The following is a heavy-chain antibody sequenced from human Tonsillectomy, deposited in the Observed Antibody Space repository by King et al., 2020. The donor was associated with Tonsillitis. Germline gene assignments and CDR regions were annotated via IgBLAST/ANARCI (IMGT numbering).Heavy chain of an antibody. D-gene: IGHD6-19*01. CDR3: TRLDSYPAVAAFDS. CDR1: GFTFSGSN. J-gene: IGHJ3*02. CDR2: ILSKGNSYAT. Sequence: VQLVESGGGLVQPGGSLKLSCAASGFTFSGSNIHWVRQASGKGLEWVGRILSKGNSYATAYAASVKGRFTISRDDSKNMAYLQMNSLKTEDTGVYYCTRLDSYPAVAAFDSWGQGTMVTVSS. V-gene: IGHV3-73*01.